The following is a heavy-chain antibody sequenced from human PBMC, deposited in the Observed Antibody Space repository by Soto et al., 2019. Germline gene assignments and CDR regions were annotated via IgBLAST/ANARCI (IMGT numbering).Heavy chain of an antibody. V-gene: IGHV3-23*01. CDR1: GFTFSSYA. CDR2: ISGSGSST. CDR3: AKVGLSSGWPLFDY. Sequence: GGSLRLSCAASGFTFSSYAMSWVRQAPGKGLEWVSAISGSGSSTYYADSVKGRFTISRDNSKNTLYLQMNSLRAEDTAVYYCAKVGLSSGWPLFDYWGQGTLVTVSS. D-gene: IGHD6-19*01. J-gene: IGHJ4*02.